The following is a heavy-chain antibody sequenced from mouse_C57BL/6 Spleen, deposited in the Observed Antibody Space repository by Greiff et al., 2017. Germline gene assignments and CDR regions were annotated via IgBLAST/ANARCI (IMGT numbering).Heavy chain of an antibody. CDR2: IDPRSGNT. J-gene: IGHJ2*01. Sequence: QVQLKQPGAELARPGASVKLSCKASGYPFTSYGIRWVKQRTGQGLEWIGKIDPRSGNTYYNEKFKGKATLTADKSSSTAYMELSSLTSEDSAVYLCERRESNCEEPYYFDYWGQGTTLTVSS. D-gene: IGHD2-5*01. V-gene: IGHV1-81*01. CDR1: GYPFTSYG. CDR3: ERRESNCEEPYYFDY.